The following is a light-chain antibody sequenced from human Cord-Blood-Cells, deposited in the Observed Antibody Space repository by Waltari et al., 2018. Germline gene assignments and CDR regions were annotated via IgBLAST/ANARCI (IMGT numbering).Light chain of an antibody. CDR1: RSEVGGYNY. J-gene: IGLJ1*01. CDR2: DVS. V-gene: IGLV2-14*01. CDR3: SSYTSSSIFYV. Sequence: QSALTQPASVSGSPGQSITISCTGTRSEVGGYNYVSWYQQHPGKAPKLMIYDVSNRPSGVSNRFSGSKSGNTASLTISGLQAEDEADYDCSSYTSSSIFYVFGTGTKVTVL.